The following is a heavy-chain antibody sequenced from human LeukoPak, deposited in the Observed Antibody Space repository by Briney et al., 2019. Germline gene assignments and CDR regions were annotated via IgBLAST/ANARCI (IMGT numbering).Heavy chain of an antibody. Sequence: ASVTVSFKASGYTFTGYYMHWVRQAPGQGLEWMGWINPNSGGTNYAQKLQGRVTMTTDTSTSTAYMELRSLRSDDTAVYYCARDMYYDFWSGYYMFGDPVAWGQGTLVTVSS. D-gene: IGHD3-3*01. J-gene: IGHJ5*02. CDR1: GYTFTGYY. CDR2: INPNSGGT. V-gene: IGHV1-2*02. CDR3: ARDMYYDFWSGYYMFGDPVA.